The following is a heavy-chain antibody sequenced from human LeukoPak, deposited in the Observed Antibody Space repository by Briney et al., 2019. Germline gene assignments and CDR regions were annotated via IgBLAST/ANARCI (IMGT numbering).Heavy chain of an antibody. Sequence: GGSLRLSCAASGFRFSSYWMSWVRQAPGKGLEWVANIKQDGSEKYYVDSVKGRFTISRDNAKNSLYLQMNSLRAEDTAVYYCARDRGYYDSSGYGWGQGTLVTVSS. D-gene: IGHD3-22*01. J-gene: IGHJ4*02. V-gene: IGHV3-7*03. CDR2: IKQDGSEK. CDR3: ARDRGYYDSSGYG. CDR1: GFRFSSYW.